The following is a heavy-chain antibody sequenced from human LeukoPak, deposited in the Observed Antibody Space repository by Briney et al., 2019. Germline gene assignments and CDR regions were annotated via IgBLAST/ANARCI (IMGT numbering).Heavy chain of an antibody. CDR2: IRSKAHGGTT. Sequence: GGSLRLSCTASGFTFCDYAMSWVRQAPGKGREWVGFIRSKAHGGTTEYAASVKGRFTISRDDSKSIAYLQMNSLKTEDTAVYYCTRRGSTSCYTVWGQGTLVTVSS. CDR3: TRRGSTSCYTV. CDR1: GFTFCDYA. D-gene: IGHD2-2*02. J-gene: IGHJ4*02. V-gene: IGHV3-49*04.